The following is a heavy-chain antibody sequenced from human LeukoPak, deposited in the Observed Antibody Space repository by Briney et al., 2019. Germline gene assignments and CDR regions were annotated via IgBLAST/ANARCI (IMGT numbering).Heavy chain of an antibody. CDR2: IYHSGST. V-gene: IGHV4-30-2*03. D-gene: IGHD6-13*01. CDR3: ARHGAAAGNFDY. J-gene: IGHJ4*02. Sequence: SETLSLTCAVSGGSISSGGYSWSWIRHPPGKGLEWIGYIYHSGSTYYNPSLKSRVTISVDTSKNQFSLKLSSVTAADTAVYYCARHGAAAGNFDYWGQGTLVTVSS. CDR1: GGSISSGGYS.